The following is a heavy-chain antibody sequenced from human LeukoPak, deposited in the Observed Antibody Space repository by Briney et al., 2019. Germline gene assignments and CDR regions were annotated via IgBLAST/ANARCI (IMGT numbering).Heavy chain of an antibody. CDR1: GGSISSYY. J-gene: IGHJ6*03. CDR3: ARGRVVVVVAATHYYYYYMDV. Sequence: SETLSLTCTVSGGSISSYYWSWIRQPAGKGLEWIGRIYTSGSTNYNPSLKSRVTMSVDTSKNQFSLKLSSVTAADTAVYYCARGRVVVVVAATHYYYYYMDVWGKGTTVTVSS. V-gene: IGHV4-4*07. CDR2: IYTSGST. D-gene: IGHD2-15*01.